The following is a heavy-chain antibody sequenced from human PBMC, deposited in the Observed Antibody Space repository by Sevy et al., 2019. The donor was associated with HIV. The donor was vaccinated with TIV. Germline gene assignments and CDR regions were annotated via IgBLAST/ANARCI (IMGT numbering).Heavy chain of an antibody. CDR3: AALYDFWSGYSLY. V-gene: IGHV3-23*01. D-gene: IGHD3-3*01. CDR2: VSGSGENT. Sequence: RGSLRLSCAASGFTFNIYAMSWVRQAPGKGLEWVSAVSGSGENTFYADSVKGRFTMSRDNSKSTVYLQMNRLRAEDTAEYYCAALYDFWSGYSLYWGQGTLVTVSS. CDR1: GFTFNIYA. J-gene: IGHJ4*02.